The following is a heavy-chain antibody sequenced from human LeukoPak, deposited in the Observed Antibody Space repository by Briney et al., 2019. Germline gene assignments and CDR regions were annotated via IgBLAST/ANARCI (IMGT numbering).Heavy chain of an antibody. CDR1: AASIGSSSHH. CDR3: VRHDGRGGATMGAFDS. D-gene: IGHD4/OR15-4a*01. CDR2: VYYGRTT. Sequence: SETLSLTCTVSAASIGSSSHHWGWIRQSPGKGLEWIGSVYYGRTTYYSPSLDSRVTISLDTSANQFSLQLNSVTAADTAVYYCVRHDGRGGATMGAFDSWGQGSLVTVSS. J-gene: IGHJ5*01. V-gene: IGHV4-39*01.